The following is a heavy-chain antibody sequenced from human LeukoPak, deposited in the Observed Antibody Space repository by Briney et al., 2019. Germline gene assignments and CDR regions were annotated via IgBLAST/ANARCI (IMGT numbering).Heavy chain of an antibody. CDR3: ASVSGRYYDFWSGYQDRAGHPECFQH. V-gene: IGHV3-74*01. CDR1: GFTFSSYW. Sequence: GGSLRLSCAASGFTFSSYWMHWVRQAPGKGLVWVSRINSEGSITSYADSVKGRFTISRDNAKNSLYLQMNSLRAEDTAVYYCASVSGRYYDFWSGYQDRAGHPECFQHWGQGTLVTVSS. D-gene: IGHD3-3*01. J-gene: IGHJ1*01. CDR2: INSEGSIT.